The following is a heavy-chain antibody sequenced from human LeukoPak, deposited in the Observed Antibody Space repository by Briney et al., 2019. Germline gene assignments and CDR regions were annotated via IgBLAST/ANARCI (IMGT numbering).Heavy chain of an antibody. D-gene: IGHD6-13*01. V-gene: IGHV4-59*12. CDR3: AREPGTGYSSSWYADY. Sequence: SETLSLTCTVSGGSISSYYWSWIRQPPGKGLEWMGYIYYSGSTNYNPSLKSRVTISVDMSKNQFSLKLSSVTAADTAVYYCAREPGTGYSSSWYADYWGQGTLVTVSS. CDR2: IYYSGST. CDR1: GGSISSYY. J-gene: IGHJ4*02.